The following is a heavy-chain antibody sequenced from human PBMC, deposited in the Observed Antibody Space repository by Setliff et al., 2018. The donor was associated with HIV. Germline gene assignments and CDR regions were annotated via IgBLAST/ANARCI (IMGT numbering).Heavy chain of an antibody. J-gene: IGHJ4*02. V-gene: IGHV4-39*07. Sequence: KPSETLSLTCTVSGGSISSSIYYWGWIRQPPGKGLEWVGSVYYSGTTYYNPSLKSRVTISVDTSKNQFSLKLSSVTAADTAVFYCARGSQWELLPYFDYWGQGTLVTVSS. D-gene: IGHD1-26*01. CDR1: GGSISSSIYY. CDR2: VYYSGTT. CDR3: ARGSQWELLPYFDY.